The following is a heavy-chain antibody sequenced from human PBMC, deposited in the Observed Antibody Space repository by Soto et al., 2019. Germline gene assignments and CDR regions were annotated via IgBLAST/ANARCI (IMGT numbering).Heavy chain of an antibody. CDR2: IIPIFGTA. J-gene: IGHJ6*02. CDR1: GVTFSSYA. CDR3: PSRLITMVRGGGMNI. Sequence: QVQLVQSGAEVKKPGSSLKVSCKAAGVTFSSYAISWVRQAPGQGLEWMGVIIPIFGTANYAQKFQGRVTITADESTSTAYMKLSSMRSEDTAVYTCPSRLITMVRGGGMNICGQGTTITDSS. V-gene: IGHV1-69*01. D-gene: IGHD3-10*01.